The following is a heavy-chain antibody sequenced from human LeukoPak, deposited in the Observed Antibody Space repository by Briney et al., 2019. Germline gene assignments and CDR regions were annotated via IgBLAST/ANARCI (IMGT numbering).Heavy chain of an antibody. CDR1: GFTFSSYA. CDR2: ISGSGGST. V-gene: IGHV3-23*01. CDR3: ARDYPEVVVPAAIKGVLSDYYYYMDV. Sequence: GGSLRLSCAASGFTFSSYAMSWVRQAPGKGLEWVSAISGSGGSTYYADSVKGRFTISRDNSKNTLYLQMNSLRAEDTAVYYCARDYPEVVVPAAIKGVLSDYYYYMDVWGKGTTVTVSS. D-gene: IGHD2-2*02. J-gene: IGHJ6*03.